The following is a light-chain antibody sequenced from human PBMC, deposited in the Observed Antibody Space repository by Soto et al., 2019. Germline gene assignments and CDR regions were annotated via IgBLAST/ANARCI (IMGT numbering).Light chain of an antibody. V-gene: IGLV2-14*03. CDR2: SND. J-gene: IGLJ2*01. CDR3: ATWDDSLNGVV. CDR1: SSDIGAYDY. Sequence: QSALTQPASLSGSPGQSITISCTGTSSDIGAYDYVSWFQQHPGKAPKLLIFSNDERPSGVPDRFSGSKSGTSASLAISGLQSDDEADYYCATWDDSLNGVVFGGGTKLTVL.